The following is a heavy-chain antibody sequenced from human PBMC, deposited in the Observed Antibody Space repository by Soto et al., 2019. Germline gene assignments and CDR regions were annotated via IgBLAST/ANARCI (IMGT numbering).Heavy chain of an antibody. J-gene: IGHJ4*02. D-gene: IGHD3-22*01. CDR1: GGTFSSYA. V-gene: IGHV1-69*06. Sequence: VKVSCKASGGTFSSYAISWVRQAPGQGLEWMGGIIPIFGTANYAQKFQGRVTITADKSTSTAYMELSSLRSEDTAVYYCAGMYYYDSSGYYDYWGQGTLVTAPQ. CDR2: IIPIFGTA. CDR3: AGMYYYDSSGYYDY.